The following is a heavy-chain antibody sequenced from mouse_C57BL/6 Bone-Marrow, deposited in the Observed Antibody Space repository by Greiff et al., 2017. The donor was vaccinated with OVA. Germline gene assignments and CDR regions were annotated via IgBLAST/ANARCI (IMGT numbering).Heavy chain of an antibody. CDR2: IDPANGNT. J-gene: IGHJ4*01. CDR1: GFNIKNTY. Sequence: EVQLQQSVAELVRPGASVKLSCTASGFNIKNTYMHWVKQRPEQGLERIGRIDPANGNTKYAPKFQGKATITADTSSNTAYLQLSSLTSEDTAIYYCALIYYYGSSYLYYAMDYWGQGTSVTVSS. D-gene: IGHD1-1*01. V-gene: IGHV14-3*01. CDR3: ALIYYYGSSYLYYAMDY.